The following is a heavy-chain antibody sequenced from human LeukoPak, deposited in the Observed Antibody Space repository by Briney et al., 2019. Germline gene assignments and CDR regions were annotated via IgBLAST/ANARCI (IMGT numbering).Heavy chain of an antibody. D-gene: IGHD2-15*01. Sequence: GGSLRLFCAASGFTFSNYGISWVRQAPGKGLEWVSAISASGGTTYYADSVKGHFTISRDNSKNTLYLQMNSLSAEDTAVYYCAKNGDRGAYCSGGTCYPYYYYYMDVWGKGTTVSISS. V-gene: IGHV3-23*01. J-gene: IGHJ6*03. CDR3: AKNGDRGAYCSGGTCYPYYYYYMDV. CDR1: GFTFSNYG. CDR2: ISASGGTT.